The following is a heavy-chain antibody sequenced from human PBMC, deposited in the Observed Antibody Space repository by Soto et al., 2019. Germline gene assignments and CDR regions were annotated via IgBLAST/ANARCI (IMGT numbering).Heavy chain of an antibody. V-gene: IGHV4-31*03. Sequence: QVQLQESGPGLVKPSQTLSLTCTVSGGSISSGGYYWSWIRQHPGKGLEWIGYIYYSGSTYYNPSLKSRVTISVDTSKNQFSLKLSSVTAADTAVYYCARVPFRPMTTVIGLSNYYYYMDVWGKGTTVTVSS. CDR3: ARVPFRPMTTVIGLSNYYYYMDV. CDR1: GGSISSGGYY. D-gene: IGHD4-17*01. CDR2: IYYSGST. J-gene: IGHJ6*03.